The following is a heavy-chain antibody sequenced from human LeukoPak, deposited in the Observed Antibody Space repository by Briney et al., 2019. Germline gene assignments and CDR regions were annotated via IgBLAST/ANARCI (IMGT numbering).Heavy chain of an antibody. CDR1: GFTFSNYA. J-gene: IGHJ3*02. CDR3: GRDPNGDYIGAFDM. Sequence: PGGSLRLSCAAYGFTFSNYAMIWVRQAPGKGREWVLAIRGSGGSKYYADSARDRLPISRDNSKNTLYLQMNSLRAEDTAVYYCGRDPNGDYIGAFDMWGQGTVVTVSS. D-gene: IGHD4-17*01. CDR2: IRGSGGSK. V-gene: IGHV3-23*01.